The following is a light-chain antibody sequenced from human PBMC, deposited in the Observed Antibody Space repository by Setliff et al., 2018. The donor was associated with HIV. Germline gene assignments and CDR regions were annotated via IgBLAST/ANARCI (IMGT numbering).Light chain of an antibody. J-gene: IGLJ1*01. Sequence: QSVLAQPPSVSGSPGQSVTISCTGTSSDVGYYNRVSWYQQPPGTAPKLMSYGVFHRPSGVPNRFSGSSSCSSASLAITGLQAEDEADYYCQPYDSSLSAVFGTGTKVTVL. CDR2: GVF. CDR1: SSDVGYYNR. CDR3: QPYDSSLSAV. V-gene: IGLV2-18*01.